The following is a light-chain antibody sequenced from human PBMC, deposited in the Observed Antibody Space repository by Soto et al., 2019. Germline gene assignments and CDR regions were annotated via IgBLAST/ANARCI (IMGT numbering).Light chain of an antibody. Sequence: EIVLTQSPATLSVSPGESASLSCRASQDVSTNLAWYQHKPGQAPSLLIYGTSIRATGIPARFSGSGSGTDFTRTISSLQSEDFAVYYCQQYNNWPPWTFGPGTKVDIK. CDR2: GTS. J-gene: IGKJ1*01. CDR1: QDVSTN. CDR3: QQYNNWPPWT. V-gene: IGKV3-15*01.